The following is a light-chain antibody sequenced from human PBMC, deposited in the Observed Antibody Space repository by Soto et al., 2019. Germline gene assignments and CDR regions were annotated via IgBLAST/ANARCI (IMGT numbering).Light chain of an antibody. J-gene: IGKJ5*01. V-gene: IGKV3-20*01. CDR1: QSVSSSY. CDR2: GAS. Sequence: EIVLTQSPGTLSLSPGERATLSCRASQSVSSSYLAWYQQKPGQAPRLLIYGASVRATGIPHRFSGSGSVTDFTLTINRLEPEDFAVYYCQQYGSSPPVTFGQGTRLEIK. CDR3: QQYGSSPPVT.